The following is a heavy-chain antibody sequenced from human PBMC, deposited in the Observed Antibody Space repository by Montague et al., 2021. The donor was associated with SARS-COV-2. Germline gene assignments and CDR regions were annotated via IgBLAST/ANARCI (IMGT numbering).Heavy chain of an antibody. V-gene: IGHV3-30*09. D-gene: IGHD6-19*01. CDR2: ISYDGGNK. Sequence: SLRLSCAASGFTFNNYAMHWVRQAPGKGLEWVAIISYDGGNKYYADSVKGRFAISRDNSKDTLYLQMNSLRAEDTAVYYCVRASLIKARIAVAGTTVYWGQGTLVTIS. CDR3: VRASLIKARIAVAGTTVY. J-gene: IGHJ4*02. CDR1: GFTFNNYA.